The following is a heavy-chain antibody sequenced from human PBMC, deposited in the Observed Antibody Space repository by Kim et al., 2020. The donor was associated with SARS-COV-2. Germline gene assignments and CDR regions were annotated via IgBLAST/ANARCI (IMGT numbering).Heavy chain of an antibody. CDR3: ARDGGYYDSSGYHKYHF. J-gene: IGHJ4*01. V-gene: IGHV3-30-3*01. D-gene: IGHD3-22*01. CDR1: GFTFSSYA. CDR2: ISYDGSNK. Sequence: GGSLRLSCAASGFTFSSYAMHWVRQAPGKGLEWVAVISYDGSNKYYADSVKGRFTISRDNSKNTLYLQMNSLRAEDTAVYYCARDGGYYDSSGYHKYHF.